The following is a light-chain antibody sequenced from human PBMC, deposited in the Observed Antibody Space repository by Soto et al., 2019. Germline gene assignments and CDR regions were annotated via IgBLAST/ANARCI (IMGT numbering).Light chain of an antibody. V-gene: IGKV1-39*01. CDR1: QSISSY. CDR2: AAS. J-gene: IGKJ5*01. Sequence: THPQSSLSASVGDRVTITCRASQSISSYLNWYQQKPGKAPKLLIYAASSLQSGVPSRFSGSGSGTDFTLTISSLQPEDFATYYCKQSYSTPITLGQGTRLEIK. CDR3: KQSYSTPIT.